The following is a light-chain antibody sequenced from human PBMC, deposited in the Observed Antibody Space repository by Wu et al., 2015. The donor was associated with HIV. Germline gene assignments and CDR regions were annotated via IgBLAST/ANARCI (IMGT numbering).Light chain of an antibody. J-gene: IGKJ1*01. CDR2: GAS. Sequence: EIVLTQSPGTLSLSPGDRATLSCRASQSVSSSYLAWYQQKPGQAPRLLIYGASSRATGIPDRFSGSGSGTDFTLTISSMQSEDFAVYYCQQYNNWPRTFGQGTKVEIK. CDR3: QQYNNWPRT. V-gene: IGKV3-20*01. CDR1: QSVSSSY.